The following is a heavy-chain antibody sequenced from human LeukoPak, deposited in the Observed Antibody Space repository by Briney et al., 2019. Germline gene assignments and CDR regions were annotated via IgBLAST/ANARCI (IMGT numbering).Heavy chain of an antibody. CDR3: ARHYDFWGGYYSNYYMDV. CDR2: IYYSGST. V-gene: IGHV4-59*11. CDR1: GGSISSHY. D-gene: IGHD3-3*01. Sequence: SETLSLTCTVSGGSISSHYWSWIRQPPGKGLEWIGYIYYSGSTNYNPSLKSRVTISVDTSKNQFSLKLSSVTAADTAVYYCARHYDFWGGYYSNYYMDVWGKGTPVTVSS. J-gene: IGHJ6*03.